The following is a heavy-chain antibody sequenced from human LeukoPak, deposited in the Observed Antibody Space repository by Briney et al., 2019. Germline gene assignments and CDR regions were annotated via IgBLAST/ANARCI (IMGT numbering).Heavy chain of an antibody. Sequence: PGGSLRLSCAAFGFTFSSYGMDWVRQAPGKGLEWISYISSNSGTINYADSVKGRFTISRDNAKNSLYLQINGLRAEDTAVYSCARDVDTSNHMSIFDPWGQGTLVTVSS. J-gene: IGHJ5*02. CDR1: GFTFSSYG. D-gene: IGHD3-3*02. V-gene: IGHV3-48*01. CDR2: ISSNSGTI. CDR3: ARDVDTSNHMSIFDP.